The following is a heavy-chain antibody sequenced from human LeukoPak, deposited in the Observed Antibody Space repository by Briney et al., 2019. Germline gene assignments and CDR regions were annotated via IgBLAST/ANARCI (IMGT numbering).Heavy chain of an antibody. V-gene: IGHV4-31*03. Sequence: SETLSLTCTVYGVPISHTNYYWSWIRQHPGKGLEWIGYIYYSGSTYYNPSLKGRVTISVVTSKNQFSLKLSSVTAADTAIYYCASGDNDPLFDYWGQGTLVTVSS. CDR2: IYYSGST. CDR1: GVPISHTNYY. CDR3: ASGDNDPLFDY. D-gene: IGHD1-1*01. J-gene: IGHJ4*02.